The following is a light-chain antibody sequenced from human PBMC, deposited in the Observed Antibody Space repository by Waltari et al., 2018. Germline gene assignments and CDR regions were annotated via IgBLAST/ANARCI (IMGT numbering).Light chain of an antibody. CDR3: QQYHSFPYT. CDR2: WAS. J-gene: IGKJ2*01. V-gene: IGKV4-1*01. CDR1: KSVLYSSNNKDY. Sequence: DIVMTQSPDSLAVSLGERATINCKSGKSVLYSSNNKDYLAWYQQKQGQPPKLLFYWASTRESGVPDRFSGSGSGTDFTLTISSLQAEDVAVYYCQQYHSFPYTFGQGTKLEIK.